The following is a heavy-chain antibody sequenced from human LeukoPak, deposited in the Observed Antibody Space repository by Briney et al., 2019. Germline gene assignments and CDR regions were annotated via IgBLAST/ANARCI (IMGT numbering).Heavy chain of an antibody. CDR3: AKPYSSGWYNYYYYGMDV. CDR2: ISGSGGST. V-gene: IGHV3-23*01. J-gene: IGHJ6*02. D-gene: IGHD6-19*01. Sequence: GGSLRLSCAASGFTFSSYAMSWVRQAPGKGLEWVSAISGSGGSTYYADSVKGRFAISRDNSKNTLYLQMNSLRAEDTAVYYCAKPYSSGWYNYYYYGMDVWGQGTTVTVSS. CDR1: GFTFSSYA.